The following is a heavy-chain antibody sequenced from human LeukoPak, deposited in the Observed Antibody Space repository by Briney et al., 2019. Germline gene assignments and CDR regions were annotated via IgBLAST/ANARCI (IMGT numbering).Heavy chain of an antibody. CDR1: GYTFTSYG. CDR2: ISAYNGNT. CDR3: ARDPPYSSSYYYYGMDV. Sequence: ASVKASCKASGYTFTSYGISWVRQAPGQGLEWMGWISAYNGNTNYAQKLQGRVTMTTDTSTSTAYMELRSLRSDDTAVYYCARDPPYSSSYYYYGMDVWGQGTTVTVSS. J-gene: IGHJ6*02. V-gene: IGHV1-18*01. D-gene: IGHD6-13*01.